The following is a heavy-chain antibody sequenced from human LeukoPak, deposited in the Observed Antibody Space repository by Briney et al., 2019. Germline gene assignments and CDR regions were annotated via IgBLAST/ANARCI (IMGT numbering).Heavy chain of an antibody. CDR3: ARSLGETTFDW. CDR1: GFTFSSYG. D-gene: IGHD3-16*01. J-gene: IGHJ4*02. V-gene: IGHV3-30*03. CDR2: ISYDGSNK. Sequence: PGGSLRLSCAASGFTFSSYGMHWVRQAPGKGLEWVAVISYDGSNKYYADSVKGRFTISRDNSKNTLYLQMDSLRAEDTAFYYCARSLGETTFDWWGQGTLVTVPS.